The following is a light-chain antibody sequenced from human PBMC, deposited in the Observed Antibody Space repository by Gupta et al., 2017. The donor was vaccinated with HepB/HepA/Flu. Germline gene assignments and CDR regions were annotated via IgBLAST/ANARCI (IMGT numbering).Light chain of an antibody. CDR3: QSYDSSLSGVV. CDR2: GNS. Sequence: SVLTQPPSVSGAPGQRVTISCTGGSSNIGAGYDVHWYEQLPGTAPKLLIYGNSNRPSGVPDRFSGSKSGTSVSLAITGLQAEDEADYYCQSYDSSLSGVVFGGGTKLTVL. J-gene: IGLJ2*01. CDR1: SSNIGAGYD. V-gene: IGLV1-40*01.